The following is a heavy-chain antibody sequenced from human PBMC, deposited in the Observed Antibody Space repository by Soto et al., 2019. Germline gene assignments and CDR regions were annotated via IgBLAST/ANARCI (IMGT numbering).Heavy chain of an antibody. J-gene: IGHJ4*02. CDR2: IYPSDSDT. CDR1: GDSFSTYW. CDR3: ATCDMTTIHFHY. Sequence: GESLKISCKGSGDSFSTYWIGWVRQMPGKGLEWMGIIYPSDSDTRYSPSFQGQVTISADKSNSTAYLQWSSLKASDTAMYYCATCDMTTIHFHYWGQGTLVTVSS. V-gene: IGHV5-51*01. D-gene: IGHD1-1*01.